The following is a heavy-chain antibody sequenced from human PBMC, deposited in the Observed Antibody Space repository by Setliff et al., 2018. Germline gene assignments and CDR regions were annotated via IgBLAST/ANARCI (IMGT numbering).Heavy chain of an antibody. J-gene: IGHJ4*02. CDR1: GASISSYY. Sequence: SETLSLTCTVSGASISSYYWTWIRQPAGEGLEWIGRLHTSGTTDYNPSLKGRVTISADTSTNHFSLKLTSVTAADTAVYYCARDNTIVGATDYWGQGALVTVSS. D-gene: IGHD1-26*01. CDR3: ARDNTIVGATDY. V-gene: IGHV4-4*07. CDR2: LHTSGTT.